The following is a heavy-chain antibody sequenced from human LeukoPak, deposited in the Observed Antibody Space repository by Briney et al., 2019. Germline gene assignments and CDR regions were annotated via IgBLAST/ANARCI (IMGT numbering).Heavy chain of an antibody. CDR2: ISSSGSTI. CDR3: ARLLPPVDGDIVATGSGISWFDP. J-gene: IGHJ5*02. CDR1: GFTFSDYY. V-gene: IGHV3-11*01. Sequence: AGGSLRLSCAASGFTFSDYYMSWIRQAPGKGLEWVSYISSSGSTIYYADSVKGRFTISRDNAKNSLYLQMNGLRAEDTAVYYCARLLPPVDGDIVATGSGISWFDPWGQGTLVTVSS. D-gene: IGHD5-12*01.